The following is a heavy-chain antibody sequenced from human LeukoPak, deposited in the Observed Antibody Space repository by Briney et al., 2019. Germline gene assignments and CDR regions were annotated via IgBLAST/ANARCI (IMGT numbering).Heavy chain of an antibody. CDR2: ISAYNGNT. D-gene: IGHD6-19*01. J-gene: IGHJ4*02. Sequence: ASVKVSCKSTGYTFTVYGISWVRQAPGQGLEWMGWISAYNGNTNYAQKLQGRVTMTTDTSTSTAYMELRSLRSDDTAVYYCARDAVISSGWYVDYWGQGTLVTVSS. CDR3: ARDAVISSGWYVDY. V-gene: IGHV1-18*01. CDR1: GYTFTVYG.